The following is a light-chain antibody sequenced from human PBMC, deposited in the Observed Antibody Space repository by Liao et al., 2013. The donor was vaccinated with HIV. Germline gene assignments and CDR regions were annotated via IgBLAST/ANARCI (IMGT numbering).Light chain of an antibody. J-gene: IGLJ1*01. CDR2: KDS. V-gene: IGLV3-25*02. CDR1: ALPKQY. CDR3: QAWDSSTEV. Sequence: SYELTQPPSVSVSPGQTARITCSGDALPKQYAYWYQQKPGQAPVLVIYKDSERPSGIPERFSGSSSGTTVTLTISGAQVEDEADYYCQAWDSSTEVFGTGTKVTVL.